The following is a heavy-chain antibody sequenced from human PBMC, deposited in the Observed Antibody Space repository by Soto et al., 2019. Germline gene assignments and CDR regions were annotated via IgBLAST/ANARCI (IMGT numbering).Heavy chain of an antibody. D-gene: IGHD3-22*01. CDR3: ARESRSSRYDSSGYSPYWSFDL. V-gene: IGHV4-30-2*01. CDR2: IYQSGST. Sequence: QLQLQESGSGLVKPSQTLSLTCAVSGGSISSGGYSWSWIRQPPGKGLEWIGYIYQSGSTYYNPSLKSRVTISVDRSKNQFALKLSSVTAADTAVYYCARESRSSRYDSSGYSPYWSFDLWGRGTLVTVSS. J-gene: IGHJ2*01. CDR1: GGSISSGGYS.